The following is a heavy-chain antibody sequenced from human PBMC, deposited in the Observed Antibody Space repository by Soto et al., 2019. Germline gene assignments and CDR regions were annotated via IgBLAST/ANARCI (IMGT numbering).Heavy chain of an antibody. V-gene: IGHV4-39*01. CDR2: IHYSGIT. CDR1: GASVSGSAYY. D-gene: IGHD3-22*01. J-gene: IGHJ5*02. Sequence: QLQLQESGPGLVKPSETLSLACSVSGASVSGSAYYWGWIRQPPGKGLEWVGSIHYSGITHYNPSLKSRATISVDTSQNQFSLKLSSVTAADTAVYYCAIRAHGYPTNWFDPWGQGTLVIVSS. CDR3: AIRAHGYPTNWFDP.